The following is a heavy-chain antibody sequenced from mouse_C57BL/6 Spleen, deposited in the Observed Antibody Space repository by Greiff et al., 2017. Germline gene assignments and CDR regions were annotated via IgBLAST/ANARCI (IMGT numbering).Heavy chain of an antibody. J-gene: IGHJ4*01. D-gene: IGHD1-1*02. CDR3: ARYRWYYYAMVY. V-gene: IGHV7-3*01. CDR2: IRNKANGYTT. CDR1: GFTFTDYY. Sequence: EVNVVESGGGLVQPGGSLSLSCAASGFTFTDYYMSWVRQPPGKALEWLGFIRNKANGYTTEYSASVKGRFTISRDNSQSILYLQMNALRAEDSATYYCARYRWYYYAMVYWGQGTSVTVSS.